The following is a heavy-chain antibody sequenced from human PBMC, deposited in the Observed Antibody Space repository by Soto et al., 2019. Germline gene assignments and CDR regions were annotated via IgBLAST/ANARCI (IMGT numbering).Heavy chain of an antibody. CDR2: IRTTAENYAT. V-gene: IGHV3-73*01. CDR3: STENLNYEGGY. CDR1: GFTFSASA. Sequence: EVQLVESGGGLVQPGGSLKLSCAATGFTFSASAMVWVRQASGKGLEWVGHIRTTAENYATAYAASVRGRFTISRDDSKNTAYLQLNSLQTEDTAVYYCSTENLNYEGGYWGQGTLVSVSS. D-gene: IGHD1-7*01. J-gene: IGHJ4*02.